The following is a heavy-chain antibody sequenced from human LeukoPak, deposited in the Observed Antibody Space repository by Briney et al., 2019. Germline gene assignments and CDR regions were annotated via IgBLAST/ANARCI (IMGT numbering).Heavy chain of an antibody. CDR3: ARGGSWVDY. J-gene: IGHJ4*02. V-gene: IGHV3-48*03. CDR2: ISSSGSTI. D-gene: IGHD6-13*01. CDR1: GFTFSSYE. Sequence: PGGSLRLSCAASGFTFSSYEMNWVRQAPGEGREWASYISSSGSTIYYVDSVKGRFTIYRDNAKNSLFLQMNSLRADDTAVYYCARGGSWVDYWGQGTLVTVSS.